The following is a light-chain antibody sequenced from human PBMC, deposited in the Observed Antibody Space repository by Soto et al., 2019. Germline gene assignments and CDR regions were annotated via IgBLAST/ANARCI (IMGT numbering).Light chain of an antibody. Sequence: DIQMTQSPSSLSASVGDRVTITCRASQSISIYLNWYQLKPGKAPNLLIYKTSKLESGVPARFSGSGSGTEFTLTVSSLQPDDFATYYCQQYERYSTFGQGTKVDIK. CDR3: QQYERYST. CDR1: QSISIY. CDR2: KTS. J-gene: IGKJ1*01. V-gene: IGKV1-5*03.